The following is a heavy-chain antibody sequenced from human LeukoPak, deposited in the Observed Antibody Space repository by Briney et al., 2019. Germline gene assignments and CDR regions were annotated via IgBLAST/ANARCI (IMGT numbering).Heavy chain of an antibody. Sequence: SETLSLTCAVYGGSFSGYYWSWIRQPPGKGVEWIGEINHSGSTNYNPSLKSRVTISVDTSKNQFSLKLSSVTAADTAVYYCARAPPRYCSGGSCYSYCYYYAMDVWGQGTTVTVSS. J-gene: IGHJ6*02. CDR1: GGSFSGYY. D-gene: IGHD2-15*01. CDR3: ARAPPRYCSGGSCYSYCYYYAMDV. CDR2: INHSGST. V-gene: IGHV4-34*01.